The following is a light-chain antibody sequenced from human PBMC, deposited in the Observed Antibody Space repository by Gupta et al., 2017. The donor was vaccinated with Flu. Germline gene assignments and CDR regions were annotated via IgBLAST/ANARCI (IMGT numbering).Light chain of an antibody. CDR1: QSLLHSNGYTY. CDR2: LVS. J-gene: IGKJ1*01. V-gene: IGKV2-28*01. Sequence: VTPGQPASIACRSSQSLLHSNGYTYLHWYLQKPGQSPQLLSQLVSKRASGVPDRCSGSGSGTYFTLRISRVEAEDVGVDYGMQAPQTPWTFGQGTKVEIK. CDR3: MQAPQTPWT.